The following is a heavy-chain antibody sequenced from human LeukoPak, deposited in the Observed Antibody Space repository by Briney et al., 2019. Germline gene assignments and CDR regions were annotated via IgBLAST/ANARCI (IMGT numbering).Heavy chain of an antibody. J-gene: IGHJ4*02. V-gene: IGHV3-23*01. D-gene: IGHD3-22*01. CDR1: GFTFSSFA. CDR2: ISGSGVST. CDR3: AKDHSPHSSHSFDY. Sequence: GGSLRLSCTASGFTFSSFAMSWVRQAPGKALEWVSAISGSGVSTYYPDSVRGRFTISRDNSENTVSLQMNSLRAEDTAVYYCAKDHSPHSSHSFDYWGQGTLVTVSS.